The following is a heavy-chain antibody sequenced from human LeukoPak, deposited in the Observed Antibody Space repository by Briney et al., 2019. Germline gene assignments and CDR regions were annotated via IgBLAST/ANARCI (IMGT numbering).Heavy chain of an antibody. D-gene: IGHD3-22*01. Sequence: ASVKVSCKASGYTFTGYYMHWVRQAPGQGLEWMGGINPNSGGTNYAQKFQGRGTMTMDTSINTAYMDLSRLRSDDTAVYYCARGRNSVYYFNVVAPSYFDYWGQGTLVTVSS. J-gene: IGHJ4*02. CDR1: GYTFTGYY. CDR3: ARGRNSVYYFNVVAPSYFDY. V-gene: IGHV1-2*02. CDR2: INPNSGGT.